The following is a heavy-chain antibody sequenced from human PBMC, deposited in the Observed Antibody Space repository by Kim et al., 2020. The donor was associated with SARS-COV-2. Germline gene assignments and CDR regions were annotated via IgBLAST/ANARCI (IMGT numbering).Heavy chain of an antibody. Sequence: SVKVSCKASGFTFTSSAVQWVRQARGQRLEWIGWIVVGSGNTNYAQKFQERVTITRDMSTSTAYMELSSLRSEDTAVYYCAAPAPGNNYYDSSGYYDAWGAFDIWGQGTMVTVSS. V-gene: IGHV1-58*01. CDR1: GFTFTSSA. J-gene: IGHJ3*02. CDR3: AAPAPGNNYYDSSGYYDAWGAFDI. D-gene: IGHD3-22*01. CDR2: IVVGSGNT.